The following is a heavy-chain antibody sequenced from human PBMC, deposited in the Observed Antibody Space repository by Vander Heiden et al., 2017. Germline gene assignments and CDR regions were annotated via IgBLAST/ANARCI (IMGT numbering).Heavy chain of an antibody. CDR1: GYTFSSYY. D-gene: IGHD3-16*01. Sequence: QVLLVQSGAEVKKPGASVKVSCKASGYTFSSYYIHWVRQAPGQGLEWMGIINPGGGGTTYAQKFQGRVTVTRDTSTSTVYMRLSSLRSEDTAVYYCARAPGITFGGVMLYYYGIDVWGQGTTVTVSS. J-gene: IGHJ6*02. CDR3: ARAPGITFGGVMLYYYGIDV. CDR2: INPGGGGT. V-gene: IGHV1-46*01.